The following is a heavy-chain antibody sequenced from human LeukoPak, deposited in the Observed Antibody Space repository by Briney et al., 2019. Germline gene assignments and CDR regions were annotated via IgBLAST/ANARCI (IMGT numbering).Heavy chain of an antibody. D-gene: IGHD1-14*01. CDR1: GGSISSYY. V-gene: IGHV4-59*01. Sequence: PAETLSLTCTVSGGSISSYYWSWMRQPPGEGLEWIGYLSNSGNTKHNPSLKSRVTISVDTSKNQFSLKLSSVTAADTAVYYCARAGKGGKAKNPEFDYWGQGTLVTVSS. CDR2: LSNSGNT. CDR3: ARAGKGGKAKNPEFDY. J-gene: IGHJ4*02.